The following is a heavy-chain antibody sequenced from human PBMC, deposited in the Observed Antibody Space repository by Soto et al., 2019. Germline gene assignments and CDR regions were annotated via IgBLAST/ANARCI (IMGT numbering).Heavy chain of an antibody. CDR3: ARDRDDYGSGNYYNRIDF. CDR2: IIPIFGTP. Sequence: QVQLVQSGAEVKKPGSSVKVSCKASGGIFSTYAISWLRQAPGQGLEWMGGIIPIFGTPNYAQRFQGRVTMSWDESTTTYYMELSRLKSEDTAVYYCARDRDDYGSGNYYNRIDFWGQGTLVTVSS. CDR1: GGIFSTYA. V-gene: IGHV1-69*01. J-gene: IGHJ4*02. D-gene: IGHD3-10*01.